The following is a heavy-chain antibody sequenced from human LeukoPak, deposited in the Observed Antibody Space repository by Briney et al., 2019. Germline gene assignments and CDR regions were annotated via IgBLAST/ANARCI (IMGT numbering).Heavy chain of an antibody. CDR2: INHSGST. V-gene: IGHV4-34*01. D-gene: IGHD2-2*01. Sequence: NPSETLSLTCAVYGGSFSGYYWSWIRQPPGKGLEWIGEINHSGSTNYNPSLKSRVTISVDTSKNQFSLKLSSVTAADTAVYYCASSKSAYYYYGMDVWGQGTTVTVSS. J-gene: IGHJ6*02. CDR1: GGSFSGYY. CDR3: ASSKSAYYYYGMDV.